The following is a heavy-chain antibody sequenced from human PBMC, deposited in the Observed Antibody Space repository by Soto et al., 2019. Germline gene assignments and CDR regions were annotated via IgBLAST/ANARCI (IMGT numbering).Heavy chain of an antibody. D-gene: IGHD2-15*01. J-gene: IGHJ6*02. CDR2: MYHSGST. CDR3: ARHLTYCSAGSCYSDFPYYGMDV. V-gene: IGHV4-59*04. Sequence: SETLSLTCTVSGGSISSYSWSWIRQPPGKGLEWIGYMYHSGSTYYNPSLKSRVTISVDTSKNQFSLKLSSVTAADTAVYYCARHLTYCSAGSCYSDFPYYGMDVWGQGTTVTVSS. CDR1: GGSISSYS.